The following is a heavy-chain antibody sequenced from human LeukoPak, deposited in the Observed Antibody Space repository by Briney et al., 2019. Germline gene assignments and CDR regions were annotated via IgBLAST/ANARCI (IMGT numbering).Heavy chain of an antibody. D-gene: IGHD2-2*01. Sequence: GGSLRLSCAASGFTFSNYEMNWVRQAPGKGLEWVSYISSSGSTIYYADSVKGRFTNSRDNAKNSLYLQMSGLRAEDTAAYFCARVLVVPAARLYYYAMDVWGQGTTVTVSS. CDR1: GFTFSNYE. J-gene: IGHJ6*02. V-gene: IGHV3-48*03. CDR2: ISSSGSTI. CDR3: ARVLVVPAARLYYYAMDV.